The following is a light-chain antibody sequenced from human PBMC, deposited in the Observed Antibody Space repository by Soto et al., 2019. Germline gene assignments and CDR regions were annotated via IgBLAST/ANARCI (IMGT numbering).Light chain of an antibody. Sequence: EIVMTQSPATLSVSPGERATLSCRASQSVSSNLAWYQQKPGQAPRLLIYGASTRATGIPARFSGSESGTEFTLTISSLQSEDFAVYYCQQYNNWPPVAFGQGTKVDI. J-gene: IGKJ1*01. CDR3: QQYNNWPPVA. CDR2: GAS. V-gene: IGKV3-15*01. CDR1: QSVSSN.